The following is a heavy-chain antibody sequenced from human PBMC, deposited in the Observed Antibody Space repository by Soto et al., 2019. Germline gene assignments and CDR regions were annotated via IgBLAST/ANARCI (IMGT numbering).Heavy chain of an antibody. V-gene: IGHV3-64*01. CDR1: GFTFSSYA. J-gene: IGHJ4*02. CDR2: ISSNGGST. D-gene: IGHD2-21*02. CDR3: ARSGLPFDY. Sequence: PGGSLRLSCAASGFTFSSYAMHWVRQAPGKGLEYVSGISSNGGSTYYANSVKGRFTISRDNPKNTLYLQVGSLRAEDMAVYYCARSGLPFDYWGQGNLVTVSS.